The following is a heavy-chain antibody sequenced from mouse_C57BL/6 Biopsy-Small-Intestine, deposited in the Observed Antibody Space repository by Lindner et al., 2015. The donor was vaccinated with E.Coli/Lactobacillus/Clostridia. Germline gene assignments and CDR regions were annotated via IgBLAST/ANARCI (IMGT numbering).Heavy chain of an antibody. D-gene: IGHD4-1*01. CDR1: GYTFISYV. CDR2: INPYSDAT. V-gene: IGHV1-14*01. Sequence: VQLQESGPELIKPGASVKMSCKASGYTFISYVIHWVKQKPGRGLEWIGFINPYSDATKYNEKFKGKATLTSDKSSSTAYMELSSLTSEDSAVYYCARRNWDEAWFVYWGQGTLVTVSA. J-gene: IGHJ3*01. CDR3: ARRNWDEAWFVY.